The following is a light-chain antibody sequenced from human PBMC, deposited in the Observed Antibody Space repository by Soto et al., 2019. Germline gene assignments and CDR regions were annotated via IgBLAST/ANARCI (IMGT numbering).Light chain of an antibody. J-gene: IGLJ2*01. Sequence: QSVLTQPPSVSAAPGQRDTISCSGSSSNIGNNYVSWYRQLPGTAPKLLIYDNNRRPSGISDRFSGSKSGTSATLDITGLQTGDEADYYCGTWDSSLNGVVFGGGTKLTVL. V-gene: IGLV1-51*01. CDR2: DNN. CDR1: SSNIGNNY. CDR3: GTWDSSLNGVV.